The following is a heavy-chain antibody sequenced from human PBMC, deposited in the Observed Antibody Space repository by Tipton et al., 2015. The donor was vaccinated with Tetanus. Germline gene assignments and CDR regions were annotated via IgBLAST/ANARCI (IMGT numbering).Heavy chain of an antibody. CDR2: IYYSGST. CDR1: GGSFSGYY. V-gene: IGHV4-34*09. CDR3: ARGIVGALQGYGMDV. D-gene: IGHD1-26*01. J-gene: IGHJ6*02. Sequence: TLSLTCAVYGGSFSGYYWSWIRQPPGKGLEWIGYIYYSGSTYYNPSLKSRVTISVDTSKNQFSLKLSSVTAADTAVYYCARGIVGALQGYGMDVWGQGTTVTVSS.